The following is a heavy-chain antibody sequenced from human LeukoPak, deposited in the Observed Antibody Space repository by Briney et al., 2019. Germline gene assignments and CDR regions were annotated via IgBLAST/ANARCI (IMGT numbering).Heavy chain of an antibody. D-gene: IGHD1-26*01. J-gene: IGHJ4*02. CDR3: ARGRRSPSGTYHYYFDY. CDR2: IYTGGNT. Sequence: GGSLRLSCAASGFTVDSNYLSWVRQAPGKGLEWVSTIYTGGNTYYAASVKGRFTISRDFSKNTLYLQLNSLRAEDTAVYYCARGRRSPSGTYHYYFDYWGQGTLVTVSS. V-gene: IGHV3-53*01. CDR1: GFTVDSNY.